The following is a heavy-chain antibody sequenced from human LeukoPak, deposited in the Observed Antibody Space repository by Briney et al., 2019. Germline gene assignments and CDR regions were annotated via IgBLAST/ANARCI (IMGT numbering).Heavy chain of an antibody. J-gene: IGHJ4*02. CDR2: IKHNGGEK. V-gene: IGHV3-7*01. CDR1: GFTFTDYF. Sequence: GGSLLLSCVASGFTFTDYFMSWVRQAPGKGLEWVASIKHNGGEKYYVDSVKGRFTISRDNAKNSLYLEMSSLRVEDTAVYYCARDRGWRTSGYYLYHFDYWGQGTLVTFAS. CDR3: ARDRGWRTSGYYLYHFDY. D-gene: IGHD3-22*01.